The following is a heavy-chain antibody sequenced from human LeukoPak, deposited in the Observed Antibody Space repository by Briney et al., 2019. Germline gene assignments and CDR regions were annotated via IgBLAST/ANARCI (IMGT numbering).Heavy chain of an antibody. V-gene: IGHV1-69*13. Sequence: SVKVSCKASAGTFSSYAISWRRKAPGQGLEWMGGIIPIFVTANYAQKFQGRVTITADESTSTAYMELSSLRSEDTAVYYCARGGWCRDSSSRYPSWVDPWGQGTLVTVSS. CDR2: IIPIFVTA. CDR3: ARGGWCRDSSSRYPSWVDP. D-gene: IGHD6-13*01. J-gene: IGHJ5*02. CDR1: AGTFSSYA.